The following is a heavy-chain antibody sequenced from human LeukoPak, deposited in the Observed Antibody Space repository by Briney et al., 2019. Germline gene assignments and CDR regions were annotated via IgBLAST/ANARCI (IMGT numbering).Heavy chain of an antibody. D-gene: IGHD4-17*01. CDR3: ARVRSSRGLGDYGDFYYYYGMDV. J-gene: IGHJ6*02. Sequence: SETLSLTCSVSGGSITSDDYYWSWIRQPPGKGLEWIGYIYYRANTYYNPYLKSRVSISVDTSKNYFSLKVNSVTAADTAVYYCARVRSSRGLGDYGDFYYYYGMDVWGQGTTVTVSS. V-gene: IGHV4-30-4*08. CDR1: GGSITSDDYY. CDR2: IYYRANT.